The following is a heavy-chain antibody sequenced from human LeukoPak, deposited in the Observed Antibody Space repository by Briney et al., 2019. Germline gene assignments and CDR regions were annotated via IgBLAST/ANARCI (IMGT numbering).Heavy chain of an antibody. CDR2: IYHSGST. CDR3: ARSRGRLAQLDF. J-gene: IGHJ4*02. V-gene: IGHV4-39*07. CDR1: GASISTSAYY. D-gene: IGHD6-25*01. Sequence: SETLSLTCSVSGASISTSAYYWGWIRQPPGKGLEWIGSIYHSGSTYYNPSLKSRVTISVDTSKNQFSLKVRSVTAADTAVYYCARSRGRLAQLDFWGQGTLVTVSS.